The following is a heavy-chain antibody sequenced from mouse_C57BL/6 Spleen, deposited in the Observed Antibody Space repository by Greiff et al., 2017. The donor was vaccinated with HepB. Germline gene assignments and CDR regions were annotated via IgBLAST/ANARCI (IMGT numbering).Heavy chain of an antibody. Sequence: VQLQQSGPGLVQPSQSLSITCTVSGFSFTSYGVHWVRQSPGKGLEWLGVIWSGGSTDYNAAFISSLSISKDNSKSQVFFKMNSLQADDTAIYYCASPPYGSSAWFAYWGQGTLVTVSA. V-gene: IGHV2-2*01. CDR2: IWSGGST. CDR3: ASPPYGSSAWFAY. D-gene: IGHD1-1*01. CDR1: GFSFTSYG. J-gene: IGHJ3*01.